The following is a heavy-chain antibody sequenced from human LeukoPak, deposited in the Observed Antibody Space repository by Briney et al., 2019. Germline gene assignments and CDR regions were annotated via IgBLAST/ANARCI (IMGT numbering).Heavy chain of an antibody. V-gene: IGHV3-21*01. CDR1: GFTFSSYW. CDR3: ARENGMVRGDHYDMDV. Sequence: PGGSLRLSCAASGFTFSSYWMNWVRQAPGKGLEWVSSISSSSSYIYYADTVKGRFTISRDNAKNSLYLQMNSLRAEDTAVYYCARENGMVRGDHYDMDVWGQGTTVTVSS. J-gene: IGHJ6*02. D-gene: IGHD3-10*01. CDR2: ISSSSSYI.